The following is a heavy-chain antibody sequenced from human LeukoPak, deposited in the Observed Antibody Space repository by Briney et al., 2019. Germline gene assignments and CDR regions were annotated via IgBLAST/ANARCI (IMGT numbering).Heavy chain of an antibody. V-gene: IGHV1-2*02. CDR1: GYTFTGYY. CDR2: INPNSGGT. CDR3: ARVILPITMRSPAGY. J-gene: IGHJ4*02. D-gene: IGHD3-22*01. Sequence: ASVTVSCKASGYTFTGYYMHWVRQAPGQGLEWMGWINPNSGGTNYAQQFQGRVTMTRDTSISTAYMELSRLRSDDTAVYYCARVILPITMRSPAGYWGQGTLVTVSS.